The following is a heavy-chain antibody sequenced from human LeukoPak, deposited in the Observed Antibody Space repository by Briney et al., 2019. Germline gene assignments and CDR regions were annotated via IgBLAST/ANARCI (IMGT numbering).Heavy chain of an antibody. CDR1: GFTFSSYA. CDR2: ISYDGSNE. CDR3: ARGAPVDY. J-gene: IGHJ4*02. V-gene: IGHV3-30*04. Sequence: GGSLRLSCAASGFTFSSYAMHWVRQAPGKGLEWVALISYDGSNEYYADSVKGRFTISRDNSKNTLYLQMNSLRAEDTAVYYCARGAPVDYWGQGTLVTVSS.